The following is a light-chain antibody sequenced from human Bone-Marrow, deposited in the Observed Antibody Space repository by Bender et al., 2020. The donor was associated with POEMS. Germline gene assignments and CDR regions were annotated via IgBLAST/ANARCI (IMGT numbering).Light chain of an antibody. J-gene: IGLJ1*01. CDR2: DGF. CDR1: TSDVGGSNL. Sequence: QSALTQPASVSGSPGQSIAISCTGTTSDVGGSNLVSWYQQHPDKAPKLIIYDGFKRPSGVSNRFSGSKSGNTASLTISGLQAEDEADYFCCSYAGGITYYVFGTGTKVTVL. CDR3: CSYAGGITYYV. V-gene: IGLV2-23*01.